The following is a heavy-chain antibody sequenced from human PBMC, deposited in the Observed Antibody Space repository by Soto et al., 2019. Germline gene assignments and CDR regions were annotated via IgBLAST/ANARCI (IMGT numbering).Heavy chain of an antibody. CDR2: IDYDGTTT. V-gene: IGHV3-74*01. D-gene: IGHD2-2*01. Sequence: GGSLRLSCAASGFSFDSYWMHWVRQAPGQGPMWVSRIDYDGTTTNYADSVKGRFTISRDNAKSTLYLQMNSLRPEDTAVYYCTRGPRASSGGTGAYWGKGTLVTVSS. J-gene: IGHJ1*01. CDR1: GFSFDSYW. CDR3: TRGPRASSGGTGAY.